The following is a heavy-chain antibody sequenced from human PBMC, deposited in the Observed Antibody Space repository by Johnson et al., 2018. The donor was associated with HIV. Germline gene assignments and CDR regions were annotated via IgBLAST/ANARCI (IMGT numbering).Heavy chain of an antibody. Sequence: VQLVESGGGLVKPGGSLRLSCKASGFTFGDYALSWVRQAPGKGLEWVGVTRSKAYGGTVEYAASVKGRFTISRDDSKRIAHLQMNSLKTEDTAVYYCAKTVRQWLVRNDAFDIWGQGTMVTVSS. CDR1: GFTFGDYA. CDR3: AKTVRQWLVRNDAFDI. V-gene: IGHV3-49*04. D-gene: IGHD6-19*01. J-gene: IGHJ3*02. CDR2: TRSKAYGGTV.